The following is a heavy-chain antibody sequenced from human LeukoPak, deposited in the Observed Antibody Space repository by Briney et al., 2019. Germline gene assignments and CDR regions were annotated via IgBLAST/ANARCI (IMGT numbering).Heavy chain of an antibody. CDR2: ISGSGGST. Sequence: GGSLRLSCAASGFTFSSYATNWVRQAPGKGLEWVSTISGSGGSTYYADSVKGRFTISRDNSKKTLYLQMNSLRAEDTAVYHCATRSIAVAGTHFDYWGQGTLVTVSS. V-gene: IGHV3-23*01. J-gene: IGHJ4*02. CDR3: ATRSIAVAGTHFDY. D-gene: IGHD6-19*01. CDR1: GFTFSSYA.